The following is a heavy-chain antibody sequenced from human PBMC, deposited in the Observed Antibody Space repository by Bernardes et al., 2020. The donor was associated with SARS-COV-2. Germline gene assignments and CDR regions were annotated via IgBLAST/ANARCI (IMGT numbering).Heavy chain of an antibody. Sequence: GSLRLSCAASGFTFSTYAMTWVRQAPGKGLEWVSGISGSAGSTYYADSVKGRFTISKDNSKNTLYLEMNSLRTEDTAVYYCAKRADRSGGSYYLDYWGQGTLVTVSS. CDR2: ISGSAGST. CDR1: GFTFSTYA. D-gene: IGHD3-10*01. J-gene: IGHJ4*02. V-gene: IGHV3-23*01. CDR3: AKRADRSGGSYYLDY.